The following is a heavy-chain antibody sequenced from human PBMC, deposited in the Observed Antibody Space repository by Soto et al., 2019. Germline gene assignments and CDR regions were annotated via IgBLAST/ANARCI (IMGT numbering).Heavy chain of an antibody. CDR1: GYTFTGYY. J-gene: IGHJ6*02. CDR3: ARDPTEKGWYCMDV. Sequence: ASVKVSCKASGYTFTGYYMHWVRQAPGQGLEWMGWINPNSGGTNYAQKFQGWVTMTRDTSISTAYMELSRLRSDDTAVYYCARDPTEKGWYCMDVWGQGTTVTVSS. V-gene: IGHV1-2*04. CDR2: INPNSGGT.